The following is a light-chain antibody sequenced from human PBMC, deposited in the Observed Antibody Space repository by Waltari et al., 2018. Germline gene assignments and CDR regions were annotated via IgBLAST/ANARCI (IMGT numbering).Light chain of an antibody. Sequence: DIVMTQPPTPRAVYLGERATLNCQYRHSVLYSSNNNKNYLAWYQQKSGQPPKLLIYWASTRESGVPDRFSGSGSGTDFTLTISSLQAEDMAVYYCQQYYSTPLTFGGGTKVEIK. CDR3: QQYYSTPLT. J-gene: IGKJ4*01. V-gene: IGKV4-1*01. CDR1: HSVLYSSNNNKNY. CDR2: WAS.